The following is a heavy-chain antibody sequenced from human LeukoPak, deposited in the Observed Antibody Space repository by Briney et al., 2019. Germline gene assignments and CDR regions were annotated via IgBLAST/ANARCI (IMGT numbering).Heavy chain of an antibody. V-gene: IGHV1-18*01. D-gene: IGHD2-2*03. Sequence: ASVKVSCKASGYTFTSYGISWVRQAPGQGLEWMGWISAYNGNTNYAQKLQGRVTMTTDTSTSTAYMELRSLRSDDTAVYYCARDSPGYCSSTSCFPDYWGQGTLVTVSS. CDR2: ISAYNGNT. J-gene: IGHJ4*02. CDR1: GYTFTSYG. CDR3: ARDSPGYCSSTSCFPDY.